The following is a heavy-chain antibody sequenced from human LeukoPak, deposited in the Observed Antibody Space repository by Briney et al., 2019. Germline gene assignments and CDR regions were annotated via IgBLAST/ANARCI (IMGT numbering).Heavy chain of an antibody. D-gene: IGHD2-2*01. V-gene: IGHV4-59*08. CDR3: AMRYCSSTSCDFED. Sequence: PSETLSLTCTVSGGSISSYYWSWIRQPPGKGLEWIGYIYYSGSTNYNPSLKSRVTISVDTSKNQFSLKLSSVTAADTAVYYCAMRYCSSTSCDFEDCGQGSLVTVSS. J-gene: IGHJ4*02. CDR1: GGSISSYY. CDR2: IYYSGST.